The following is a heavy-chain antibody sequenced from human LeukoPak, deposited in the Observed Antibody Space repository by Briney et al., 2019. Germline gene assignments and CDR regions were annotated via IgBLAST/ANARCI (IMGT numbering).Heavy chain of an antibody. D-gene: IGHD6-25*01. Sequence: KSSETLSLTCTVSGGSITGYSWSWFRQSPVKGLGWIGYISYRGATNSNPSLKSRVTVSLDMSKNQFSLKLNSVTAADTAVYYCARGTAAVYWGQGTLVTVSS. CDR3: ARGTAAVY. J-gene: IGHJ4*02. CDR2: ISYRGAT. V-gene: IGHV4-59*01. CDR1: GGSITGYS.